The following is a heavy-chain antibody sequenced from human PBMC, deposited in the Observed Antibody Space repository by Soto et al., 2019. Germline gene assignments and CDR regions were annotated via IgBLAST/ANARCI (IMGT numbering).Heavy chain of an antibody. CDR3: TREIELQRVIANGY. J-gene: IGHJ4*02. CDR2: MSAYYGST. CDR1: GYTFVDYG. D-gene: IGHD3-16*02. V-gene: IGHV1-18*01. Sequence: ASVKVSCKASGYTFVDYGITWVRQAPGQGLEWMGWMSAYYGSTDYAQKFQGRLTLTRDTSTSTAYMELRSLRPDDTAVYYCTREIELQRVIANGYWGQGTLVTVSS.